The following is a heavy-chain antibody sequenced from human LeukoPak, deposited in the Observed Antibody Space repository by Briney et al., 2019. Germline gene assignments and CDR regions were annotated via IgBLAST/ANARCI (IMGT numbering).Heavy chain of an antibody. J-gene: IGHJ4*02. CDR2: ISSNGGST. Sequence: PGGSLRLSCSASGFTFSSYAMHWVRQAPGKGLEYVSAISSNGGSTYYADSVKGRFTISRDNSKNTLYLQMSSLRAEDTAVYYCVKDLYYDSSGYYYPFDYWGQGTLVTVSS. D-gene: IGHD3-22*01. CDR3: VKDLYYDSSGYYYPFDY. CDR1: GFTFSSYA. V-gene: IGHV3-64D*06.